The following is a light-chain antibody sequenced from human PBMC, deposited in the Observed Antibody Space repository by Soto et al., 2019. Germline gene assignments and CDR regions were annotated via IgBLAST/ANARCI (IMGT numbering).Light chain of an antibody. CDR3: NSHGGSNNFWV. CDR1: SSDVGAYNS. J-gene: IGLJ3*02. CDR2: EVN. Sequence: QSVLTQPPSASGSPGQSVTIPCTGTSSDVGAYNSVSWYQQHPGKAPRLMIHEVNKRPSGVPDRFSGPKSGNMASLTVSGLQAEDEADYYCNSHGGSNNFWVFGGGTKLTVL. V-gene: IGLV2-8*01.